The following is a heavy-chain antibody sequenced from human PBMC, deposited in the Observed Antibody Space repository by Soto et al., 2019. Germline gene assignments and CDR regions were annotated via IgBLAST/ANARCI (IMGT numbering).Heavy chain of an antibody. CDR2: IFYSGST. CDR1: GDSVSSSNYY. D-gene: IGHD6-19*01. Sequence: QVQLQESGPGLVRPSETLSLTCTVSGDSVSSSNYYWSWIRQSPVKGLEWICYIFYSGSTNYTPSLKSRVTISVDTSNNQFSLKLKSVTAADTAVYYCARDVTTSGRHPPESTWGQGTLVTVS. V-gene: IGHV4-61*01. J-gene: IGHJ5*02. CDR3: ARDVTTSGRHPPEST.